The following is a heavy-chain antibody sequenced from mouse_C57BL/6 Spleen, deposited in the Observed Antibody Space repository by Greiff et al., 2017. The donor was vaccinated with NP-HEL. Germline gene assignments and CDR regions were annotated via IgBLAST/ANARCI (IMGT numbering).Heavy chain of an antibody. V-gene: IGHV1-69*01. D-gene: IGHD1-1*01. CDR3: GRDQYYGKEFAY. Sequence: VQLQQSGAELVMPGASVKLSCKASGYTFTSYWMHWVKQRPGQGLEWIGEIDPSDSYTNYNQKFKGKSTLTVDKSSSTAYMQLSSLTSEDSAVYYFGRDQYYGKEFAYWGQGTLVTVSA. CDR2: IDPSDSYT. J-gene: IGHJ3*01. CDR1: GYTFTSYW.